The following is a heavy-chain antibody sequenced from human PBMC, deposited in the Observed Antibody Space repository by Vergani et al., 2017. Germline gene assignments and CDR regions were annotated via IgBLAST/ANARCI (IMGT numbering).Heavy chain of an antibody. V-gene: IGHV3-23*01. CDR2: ISGSGDST. CDR1: GFTFSSYA. CDR3: ARENYYGSGSPTAYPPY. J-gene: IGHJ4*02. Sequence: EVQLLESGGGLVQPGGSLRLSCAASGFTFSSYAMSWVRQAPGKGLEWVSAISGSGDSTYYADSVKGRFTISRDNSKNTLYLQMNSLRSEDTAVYYCARENYYGSGSPTAYPPYWGQGTLVTVSS. D-gene: IGHD3-10*01.